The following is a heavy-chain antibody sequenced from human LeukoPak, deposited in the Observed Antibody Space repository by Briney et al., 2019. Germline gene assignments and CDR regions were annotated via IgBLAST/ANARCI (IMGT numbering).Heavy chain of an antibody. CDR1: GGSISRSSYY. J-gene: IGHJ4*02. CDR3: ARRALGSGWPFDY. CDR2: IYYSGST. V-gene: IGHV4-39*01. Sequence: SETLSLTCTVSGGSISRSSYYWGWIRQPPGKGLEWIGSIYYSGSTYYNPSLKSRATISVDTSKNQFSLKLSSVTAADTAVYYCARRALGSGWPFDYWGQGTLVTVSS. D-gene: IGHD6-19*01.